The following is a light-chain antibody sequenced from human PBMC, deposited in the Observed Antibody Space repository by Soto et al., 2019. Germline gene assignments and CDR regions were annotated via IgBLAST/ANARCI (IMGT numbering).Light chain of an antibody. Sequence: QSALTQPASVSGSPGQSITISCTGTSSDVGGYNYVSWYQQRPGKAPKLMIYDVSNRPSGVSIRFSGSKSGNTASLTISGLQAEDEADYYCSSYTSSSTLVFGGGTKLPVL. J-gene: IGLJ3*02. CDR1: SSDVGGYNY. CDR3: SSYTSSSTLV. V-gene: IGLV2-14*01. CDR2: DVS.